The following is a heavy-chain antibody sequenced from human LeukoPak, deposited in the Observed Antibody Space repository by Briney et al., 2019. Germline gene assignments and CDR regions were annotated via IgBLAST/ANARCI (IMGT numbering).Heavy chain of an antibody. V-gene: IGHV3-7*01. Sequence: PGGSLRLSCAASGFTFGRYWMSWVRQAPGKGLEWVANIKEDGGEIYYVDSVKGRFTISRDNTKNSLFLQMNSLRAEDTAVYYCARDDYYSNADWGQGTLVTVSS. CDR3: ARDDYYSNAD. CDR2: IKEDGGEI. CDR1: GFTFGRYW. J-gene: IGHJ4*02. D-gene: IGHD3-22*01.